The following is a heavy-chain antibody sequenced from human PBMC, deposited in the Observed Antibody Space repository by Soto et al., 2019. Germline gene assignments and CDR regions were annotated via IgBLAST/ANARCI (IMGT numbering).Heavy chain of an antibody. CDR3: ARHSRQQWLVRGYYYGMDV. CDR2: IYYSGST. J-gene: IGHJ6*02. CDR1: GGSISSSSYY. Sequence: SETLSLTCTVSGGSISSSSYYWGWIRQPPGKGLEWIGSIYYSGSTYYNPSLKSRVTISEDTSKTQFSLKLSSVTASDSAVYYCARHSRQQWLVRGYYYGMDVWGQVTTVTVSS. D-gene: IGHD6-19*01. V-gene: IGHV4-39*01.